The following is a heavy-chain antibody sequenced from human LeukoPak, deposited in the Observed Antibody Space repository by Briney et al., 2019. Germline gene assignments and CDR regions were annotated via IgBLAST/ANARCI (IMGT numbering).Heavy chain of an antibody. J-gene: IGHJ5*02. D-gene: IGHD2-2*01. V-gene: IGHV3-48*03. CDR1: GFTFSSYE. CDR3: ASFGDIAVVPAAP. CDR2: ISSSGSTI. Sequence: QPGRSLRLSCAASGFTFSSYEMNWVRQAPGKGLEWVSYISSSGSTIYYADSVKGRFTISRDNAKNSLYLQMNSLRAEDTAVYYCASFGDIAVVPAAPWGQGTLVTVSS.